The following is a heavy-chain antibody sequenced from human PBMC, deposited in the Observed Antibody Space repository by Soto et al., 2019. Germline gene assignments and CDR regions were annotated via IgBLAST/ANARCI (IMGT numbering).Heavy chain of an antibody. J-gene: IGHJ5*02. CDR2: IYYSGST. Sequence: TLSLTCTVSGGSISSYYWSWIRQPPGKGLEWIGYIYYSGSTNYNPSLKSRVTISVDTSKNQFSLKLSSVTAADTAVYYCARDVPGGYNWFDPWGQGTLVPVSS. CDR1: GGSISSYY. V-gene: IGHV4-59*01. D-gene: IGHD3-10*02. CDR3: ARDVPGGYNWFDP.